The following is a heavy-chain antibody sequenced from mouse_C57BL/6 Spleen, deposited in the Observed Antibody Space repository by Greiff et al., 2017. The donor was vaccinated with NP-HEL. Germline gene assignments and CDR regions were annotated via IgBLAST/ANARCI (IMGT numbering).Heavy chain of an antibody. CDR2: INPSNGGT. J-gene: IGHJ4*01. V-gene: IGHV1-53*01. Sequence: QVQLQQPGTELVKPGASVKLSCKASGYTFTSYWMHWVKQRPGQGLEWIGNINPSNGGTNYNEKFKSKATLTVDKSSSTAYMQLSSLTAEDSAVYYCARTDEYGYYAMDYWGQGTSVTVSS. CDR1: GYTFTSYW. CDR3: ARTDEYGYYAMDY. D-gene: IGHD5-1*01.